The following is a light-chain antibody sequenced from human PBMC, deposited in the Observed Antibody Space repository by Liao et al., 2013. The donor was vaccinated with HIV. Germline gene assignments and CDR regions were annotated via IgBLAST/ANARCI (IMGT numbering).Light chain of an antibody. CDR3: QVWDNHSNHRI. Sequence: SYELTQPPSVSVSPGQTASITCSGDKLGDKYACWYQQKPGQAPVLVIYYDRDRPSGIPERFSGSNSGNTATLTISRVEAGDEADYYCQVWDNHSNHRIFGGGTKLTVL. CDR2: YDR. CDR1: KLGDKY. V-gene: IGLV3-1*01. J-gene: IGLJ2*01.